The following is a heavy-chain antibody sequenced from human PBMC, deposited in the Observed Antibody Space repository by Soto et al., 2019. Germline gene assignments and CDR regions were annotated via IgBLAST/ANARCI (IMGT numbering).Heavy chain of an antibody. CDR1: GGSISSGGYY. CDR3: ASLTYYYGSGSSPYFDY. Sequence: PSETLSLTCTVSGGSISSGGYYWSWIRQHPGKGLEWIGYIYYSGSTYYNPSLKSRVTISVDTSKNQFSLKLSSVTAADTAVYYCASLTYYYGSGSSPYFDYWGQGTLVTVSS. V-gene: IGHV4-31*03. D-gene: IGHD3-10*01. CDR2: IYYSGST. J-gene: IGHJ4*02.